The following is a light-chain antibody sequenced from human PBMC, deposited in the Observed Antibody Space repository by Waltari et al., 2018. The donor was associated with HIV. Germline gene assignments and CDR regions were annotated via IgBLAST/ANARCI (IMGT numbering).Light chain of an antibody. J-gene: IGLJ3*02. CDR2: KDI. V-gene: IGLV3-25*03. CDR1: ALAKQY. Sequence: SYELTQPPSVSVSPGQTARITCSGDALAKQYAYWYQQKPGQAPGLVIYKDIERPSGIPERFSGSSSGTTVTFIISGVQAEDEADYYCQSADSSGPWVFGGGTNLTVL. CDR3: QSADSSGPWV.